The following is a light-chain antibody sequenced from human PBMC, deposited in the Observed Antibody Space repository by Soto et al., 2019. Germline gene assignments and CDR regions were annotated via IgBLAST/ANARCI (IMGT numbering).Light chain of an antibody. V-gene: IGKV1-5*03. CDR2: KAS. J-gene: IGKJ5*01. CDR3: QQYNRYPLT. CDR1: QSINTW. Sequence: DIQMTQSPSTLSASVGDRVIITCRASQSINTWLAWFQQKPGKAPKVLMYKASTLESGVPSRFSGSGSGTEFTLTISSLQPDDFATYYCQQYNRYPLTFGQGTRLEIK.